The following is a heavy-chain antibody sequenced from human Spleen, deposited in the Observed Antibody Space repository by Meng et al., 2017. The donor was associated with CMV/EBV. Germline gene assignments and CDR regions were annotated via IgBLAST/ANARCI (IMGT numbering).Heavy chain of an antibody. J-gene: IGHJ6*02. D-gene: IGHD1-26*01. CDR1: GFTVSSNY. Sequence: GESLKISCAASGFTVSSNYMSWVRQAPGKGLEWVSSISSSSSYIYYADSVKGRFTISRDNAKNSLYLQMNSLRAEDTAVYYCARDRVIVGASDYYYYYGMDVWGQGTTVTVSS. CDR2: ISSSSSYI. V-gene: IGHV3-21*01. CDR3: ARDRVIVGASDYYYYYGMDV.